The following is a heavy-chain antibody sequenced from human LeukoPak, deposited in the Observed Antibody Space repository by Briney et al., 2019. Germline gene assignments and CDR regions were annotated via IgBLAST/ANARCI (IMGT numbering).Heavy chain of an antibody. V-gene: IGHV4-39*01. Sequence: SETLSLTCTVSGGSISSSSYYWGWIRQPPGKGLEWIGSIYYSGSTYYNPSLKSRVTISVDTSKNQFSLKLSSVTAADTAVYYCASSWGQQLYFQHWGQGTLVTVPS. CDR3: ASSWGQQLYFQH. CDR2: IYYSGST. D-gene: IGHD6-13*01. J-gene: IGHJ1*01. CDR1: GGSISSSSYY.